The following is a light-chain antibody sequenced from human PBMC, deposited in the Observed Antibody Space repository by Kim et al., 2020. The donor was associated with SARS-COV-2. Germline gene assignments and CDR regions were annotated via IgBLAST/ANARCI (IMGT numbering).Light chain of an antibody. CDR3: QSYDSSNPVV. V-gene: IGLV6-57*03. CDR2: EDN. J-gene: IGLJ2*01. CDR1: SGSIASNY. Sequence: KTVTISCTRSSGSIASNYVQWYQQLPGSAPTTVIYEDNQRPSGVPDRFSGSIDSSSNSASLTISGLKTEDEADYYCQSYDSSNPVVFGGGTQLTVL.